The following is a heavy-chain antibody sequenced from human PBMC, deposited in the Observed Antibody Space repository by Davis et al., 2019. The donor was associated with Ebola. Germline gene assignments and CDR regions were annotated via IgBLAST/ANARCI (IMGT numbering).Heavy chain of an antibody. CDR1: GYRFTSYY. J-gene: IGHJ3*02. V-gene: IGHV5-10-1*01. Sequence: GESLKISCRGSGYRFTSYYISWVRQMPGKGLEWMGRIDPVDSHTTYNPSFQGHVTISTDNSISTAYLQWSSLKASDTAMYFCARRPAAMPFDIWGQGTMVTVSS. CDR2: IDPVDSHT. D-gene: IGHD2-2*01. CDR3: ARRPAAMPFDI.